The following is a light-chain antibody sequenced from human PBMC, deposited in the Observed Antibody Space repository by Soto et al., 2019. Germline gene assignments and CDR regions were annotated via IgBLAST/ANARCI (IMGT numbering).Light chain of an antibody. Sequence: EIVLTQSPGTLSLSPGERATLSCRASQSVSSTYLAWYQQKPGQAPSLLIYGASRRATGIPDSFSGSGSGTDFTLTISRLEREDFAVYYCQQYGRSPTTFGGGTKVEIK. J-gene: IGKJ4*01. CDR1: QSVSSTY. V-gene: IGKV3-20*01. CDR2: GAS. CDR3: QQYGRSPTT.